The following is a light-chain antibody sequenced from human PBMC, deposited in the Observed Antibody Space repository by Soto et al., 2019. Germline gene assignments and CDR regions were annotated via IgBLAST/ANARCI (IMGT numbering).Light chain of an antibody. J-gene: IGKJ1*01. Sequence: IVMTQSPATLSVSPGERATLSCRASQSVSSNLAWYQQKPGQAPRLLIFGASTRATGIPARFSGSGSGTEFTLTINSLQSADFARYYCQQYNTWPRTFGQGTTVEIK. CDR2: GAS. V-gene: IGKV3-15*01. CDR3: QQYNTWPRT. CDR1: QSVSSN.